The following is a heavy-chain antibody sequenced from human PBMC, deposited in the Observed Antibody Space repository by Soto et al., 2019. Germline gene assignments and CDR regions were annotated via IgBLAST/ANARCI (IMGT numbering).Heavy chain of an antibody. Sequence: GASVKVSCKASGYAFNDYGIRWVRQPPAQGLEWLWWISTYTGTSNYAQKFQGRATMSTDSSTTTGYMEQRNLISDNAAVYYWAGVSGIRYYCYGMDVWGQGTTVTVSS. CDR2: ISTYTGTS. V-gene: IGHV1-18*01. CDR1: GYAFNDYG. D-gene: IGHD6-25*01. CDR3: AGVSGIRYYCYGMDV. J-gene: IGHJ6*02.